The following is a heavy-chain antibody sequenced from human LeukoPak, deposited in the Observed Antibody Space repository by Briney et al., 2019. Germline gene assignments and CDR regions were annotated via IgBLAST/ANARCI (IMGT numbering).Heavy chain of an antibody. CDR1: GASVGSAGYY. J-gene: IGHJ4*02. Sequence: SETQSLTCTVSGASVGSAGYYWSWIRQPPGGGLEWIGYIYYIGNTNYNPSLKSRVTMSVDPSKNQFSLKLNSVTAADTAVYYCARTQSQSGSYRYYFGYWGQGTLVTVSS. CDR3: ARTQSQSGSYRYYFGY. D-gene: IGHD1-26*01. CDR2: IYYIGNT. V-gene: IGHV4-61*08.